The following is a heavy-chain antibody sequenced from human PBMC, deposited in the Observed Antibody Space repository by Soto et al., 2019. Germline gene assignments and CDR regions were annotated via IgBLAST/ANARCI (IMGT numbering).Heavy chain of an antibody. D-gene: IGHD1-1*01. CDR2: ISDYGRI. CDR3: ARGGLEPFDH. Sequence: PGGSLRLACAASGFTFGNYWMHWVRQAPGKGLVWVSRISDYGRINYADSVKDRFIISRDDARSELYLRLNDLRVEDTATYYCARGGLEPFDHWGQGALVTVSS. V-gene: IGHV3-74*01. CDR1: GFTFGNYW. J-gene: IGHJ4*02.